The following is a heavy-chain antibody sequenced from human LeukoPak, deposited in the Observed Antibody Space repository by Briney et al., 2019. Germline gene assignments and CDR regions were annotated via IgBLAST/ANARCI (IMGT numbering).Heavy chain of an antibody. D-gene: IGHD6-19*01. Sequence: SGTLSLTCAVYGGSFSGYYWSWIRQPPGKGLEWIGEINHSGSTNYNPSLKRRVTISVDTSKNQFSLKLSSVTAADTAVYYCARGTYQMGGIAVAGGRNFDYWGQGTLVTVSS. V-gene: IGHV4-34*01. CDR3: ARGTYQMGGIAVAGGRNFDY. J-gene: IGHJ4*02. CDR1: GGSFSGYY. CDR2: INHSGST.